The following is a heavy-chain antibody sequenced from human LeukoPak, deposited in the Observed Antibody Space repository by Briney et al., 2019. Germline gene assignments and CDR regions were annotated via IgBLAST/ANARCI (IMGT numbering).Heavy chain of an antibody. CDR1: GGSISSSMYY. CDR2: ILYSGST. CDR3: ARAPTWDFFDH. J-gene: IGHJ4*02. V-gene: IGHV4-39*07. Sequence: KPSETLSLTCTVSGGSISSSMYYWGWTRQPPGRGLEWIVNILYSGSTYYNPSLNSRVTISLDTSKNQFSLKLRSVTAADTAVYYCARAPTWDFFDHWGQGTLVTVSS. D-gene: IGHD7-27*01.